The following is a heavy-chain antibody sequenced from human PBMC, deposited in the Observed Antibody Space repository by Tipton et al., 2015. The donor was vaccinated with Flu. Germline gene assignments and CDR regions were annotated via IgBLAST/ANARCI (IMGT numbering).Heavy chain of an antibody. CDR3: ARGRDSSSSGVDY. D-gene: IGHD6-6*01. J-gene: IGHJ4*02. CDR2: INHSGST. V-gene: IGHV4-34*01. Sequence: LRLSCAVYGGSFSGYYWSWIRQPPGKGLEWIGEINHSGSTNYNPSLKSRVTISVDTSKNQFSLKLSSVTAADTAVYYCARGRDSSSSGVDYWGQGTLVTVSS. CDR1: GGSFSGYY.